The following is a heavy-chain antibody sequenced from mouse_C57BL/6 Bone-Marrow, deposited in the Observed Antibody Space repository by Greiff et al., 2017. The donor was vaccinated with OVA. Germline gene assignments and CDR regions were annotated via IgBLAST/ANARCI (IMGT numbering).Heavy chain of an antibody. CDR2: IWGGGST. CDR1: GFSLTSYG. Sequence: VQGVESGPGLVAPSQSLSITCTVSGFSLTSYGVDWVRQPPGKGLEWLGVIWGGGSTNYNSAPMSRRSISKDNSKSKVFLKMTRLQTEDTAMYYCATRDYCGNCGWFAYWGQGTLVTVSA. D-gene: IGHD2-1*01. V-gene: IGHV2-9*01. CDR3: ATRDYCGNCGWFAY. J-gene: IGHJ3*01.